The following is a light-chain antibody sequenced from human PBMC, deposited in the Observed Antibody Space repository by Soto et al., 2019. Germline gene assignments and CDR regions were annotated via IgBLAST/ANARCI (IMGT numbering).Light chain of an antibody. CDR1: QSITTL. J-gene: IGKJ1*01. CDR2: KAS. CDR3: QHYYSYPWT. V-gene: IGKV1-5*03. Sequence: EIQMTQSPSTLSASVGDRVAITCRASQSITTLLAWYQQKPGKAPKLLIYKASSLESGVPSRFSGSGSGTEFTLTISSLQPDDFATYYCQHYYSYPWTLGQGTKVEIK.